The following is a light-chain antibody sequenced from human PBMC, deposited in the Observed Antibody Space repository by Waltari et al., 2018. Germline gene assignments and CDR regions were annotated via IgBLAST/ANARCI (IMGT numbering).Light chain of an antibody. CDR3: MHGLHPPLT. CDR2: EVS. J-gene: IGKJ3*01. Sequence: DIVMTQTPLSLSVTPGQPAAISCKSRQSLLHSDGKTYLFCYLQTPGQSPQLLIYEVSSRFSVVPVRFRGSGLGTDFTLKISRVEAEYVGVYSCMHGLHPPLTFGPGTKVEIK. V-gene: IGKV2-29*02. CDR1: QSLLHSDGKTY.